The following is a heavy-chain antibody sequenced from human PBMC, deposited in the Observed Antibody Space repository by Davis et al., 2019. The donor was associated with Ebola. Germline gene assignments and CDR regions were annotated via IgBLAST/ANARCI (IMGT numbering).Heavy chain of an antibody. V-gene: IGHV1-8*01. CDR2: MNPNSGNT. CDR1: GYTFTSYA. J-gene: IGHJ4*02. Sequence: ASVKVSCKASGYTFTSYAINWVRQATGQGLEWMGWMNPNSGNTGYAQKFQGRVTMTRNTSISTAYMELSSLRSEDTAVYYCAADDYYDSSGYYYVRFDYWGQGSLVTVSS. CDR3: AADDYYDSSGYYYVRFDY. D-gene: IGHD3-22*01.